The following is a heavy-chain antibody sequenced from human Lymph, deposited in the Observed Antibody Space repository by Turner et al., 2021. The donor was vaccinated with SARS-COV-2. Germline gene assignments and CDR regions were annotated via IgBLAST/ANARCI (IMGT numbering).Heavy chain of an antibody. CDR3: ARRHSGNYDAFDI. J-gene: IGHJ3*02. Sequence: QVQLLQSGAEVKKPGSSVKVSCKALGGTFSTYVISWVRQAPGQGLEWMGGIIPNLSIANYAQKCQGRVTITADKSTSTAYMELSSLGSEDTAVYHCARRHSGNYDAFDIWGQGTMVTVSS. CDR1: GGTFSTYV. D-gene: IGHD1-26*01. CDR2: IIPNLSIA. V-gene: IGHV1-69*10.